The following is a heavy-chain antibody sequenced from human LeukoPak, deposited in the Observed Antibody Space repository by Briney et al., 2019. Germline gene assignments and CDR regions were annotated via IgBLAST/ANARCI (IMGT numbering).Heavy chain of an antibody. V-gene: IGHV3-30*02. CDR3: AKSPTYRGVIISLGY. J-gene: IGHJ4*02. CDR1: GFTFSDSY. CDR2: IRYDGSNK. Sequence: PGGSLRLSCAASGFTFSDSYMTWVRQAPGKGVEWVAFIRYDGSNKYYADSVKGRFTISRDNSKNTLYLQMNSLRAEDTAVYYCAKSPTYRGVIISLGYWGQGTLVTVSS. D-gene: IGHD3-10*01.